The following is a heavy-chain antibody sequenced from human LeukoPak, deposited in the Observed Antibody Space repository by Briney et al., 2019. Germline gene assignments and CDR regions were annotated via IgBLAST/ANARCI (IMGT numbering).Heavy chain of an antibody. CDR1: GASISSSY. CDR3: ARLSPVQAVQHYYYHSMDV. V-gene: IGHV4-59*08. CDR2: IHYSGST. Sequence: PSETLSLTCTVSGASISSSYWSWIRQSPGKGLEWIGYIHYSGSTNSNPSLKSRVTMSVDTSKNQFSLNLSSVTAADTAVYYCARLSPVQAVQHYYYHSMDVWGKGTTVTVSS. D-gene: IGHD1-1*01. J-gene: IGHJ6*03.